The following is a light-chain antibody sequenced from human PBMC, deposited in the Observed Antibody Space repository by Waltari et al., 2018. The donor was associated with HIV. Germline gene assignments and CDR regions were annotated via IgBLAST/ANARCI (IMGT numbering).Light chain of an antibody. J-gene: IGKJ3*01. Sequence: DIQMTQSPSSVSGSVGDRDTLNCRASQDISNSLAWYQQRPGKAPKLLIYYASNLQTGVPSRFSGSGSGTDFTLTISSLQPEDFATYYCQQASFFPLTFGPGTKVEVK. CDR2: YAS. CDR1: QDISNS. CDR3: QQASFFPLT. V-gene: IGKV1-12*01.